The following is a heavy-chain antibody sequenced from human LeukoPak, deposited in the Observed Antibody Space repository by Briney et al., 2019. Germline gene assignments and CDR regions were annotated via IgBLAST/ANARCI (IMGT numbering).Heavy chain of an antibody. Sequence: SVKVSCKASRGTFSKYAISWVRQAPGQGLEWMGRIIPILNITHYAQKFQGRVTIAADKSTSTAYMELSSLRSEDTAVYYCARDDDRAREIDYWGQGTLVTASS. V-gene: IGHV1-69*04. CDR3: ARDDDRAREIDY. CDR2: IIPILNIT. CDR1: RGTFSKYA. D-gene: IGHD3-22*01. J-gene: IGHJ4*02.